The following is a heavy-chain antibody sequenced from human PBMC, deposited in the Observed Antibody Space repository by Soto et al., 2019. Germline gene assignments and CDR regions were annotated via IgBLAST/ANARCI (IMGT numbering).Heavy chain of an antibody. D-gene: IGHD3-22*01. CDR1: GGSVSSGSYY. J-gene: IGHJ4*02. Sequence: PSQTLSLTCTVSGGSVSSGSYYWSWIRQPPGKGLEWIGYIYYSGSTNYNPSLKSRVTISVDTSKNQFSLKLSSVPAADTAVYYCARDYYDSSGYYQGGFDYWGQGNLVTVSS. CDR3: ARDYYDSSGYYQGGFDY. V-gene: IGHV4-61*01. CDR2: IYYSGST.